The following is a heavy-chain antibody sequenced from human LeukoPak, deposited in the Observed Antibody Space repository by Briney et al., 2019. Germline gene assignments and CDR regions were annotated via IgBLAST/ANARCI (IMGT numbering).Heavy chain of an antibody. CDR3: ARAGYNYDSSGYLPVFDY. Sequence: SETLSLTCTVSGGSISSYYWSWVRQPAGKGLEWIGRIYTSGSTNYNPSLKSRVTMSVDTSKNQFSLKLSSVTAADTAVYYCARAGYNYDSSGYLPVFDYWGQGTLVTDSS. J-gene: IGHJ4*02. V-gene: IGHV4-4*07. D-gene: IGHD3-22*01. CDR1: GGSISSYY. CDR2: IYTSGST.